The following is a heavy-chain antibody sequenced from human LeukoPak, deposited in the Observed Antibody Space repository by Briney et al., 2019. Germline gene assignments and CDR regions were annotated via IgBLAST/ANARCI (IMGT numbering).Heavy chain of an antibody. Sequence: GGSLRLSCAASGFTVSSNYMSWVRQAPGKGLEWVSVIYSGGSTYYADSVKGRFTISRDNSKNTLYLQMNSLRAEDTAVYYCARSLSGLYSSSWSYFDYWGQGTLVTVSS. CDR1: GFTVSSNY. CDR2: IYSGGST. D-gene: IGHD6-13*01. CDR3: ARSLSGLYSSSWSYFDY. J-gene: IGHJ4*02. V-gene: IGHV3-53*01.